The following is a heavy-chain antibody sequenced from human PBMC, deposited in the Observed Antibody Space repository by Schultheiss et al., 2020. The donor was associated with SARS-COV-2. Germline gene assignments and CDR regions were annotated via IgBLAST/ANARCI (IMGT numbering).Heavy chain of an antibody. J-gene: IGHJ4*02. CDR3: ARRRSGFPDY. V-gene: IGHV3-30-3*01. CDR2: ISYDGSNK. Sequence: GGSLRLSCAASGFTFSSYAMHWVRQAPGKGLEWVAVISYDGSNKYYADSVKGRFTISIDNSKNTLYLQMNSLRAEDTAVYYCARRRSGFPDYWGQGTLVTVSS. D-gene: IGHD3-10*01. CDR1: GFTFSSYA.